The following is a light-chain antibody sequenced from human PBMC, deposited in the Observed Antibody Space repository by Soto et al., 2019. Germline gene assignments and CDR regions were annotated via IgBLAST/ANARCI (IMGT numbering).Light chain of an antibody. V-gene: IGKV1-5*03. CDR2: KAS. J-gene: IGKJ1*01. CDR1: QTISSW. Sequence: DIQMTQSTSTLSGSVGDRVAITCRASQTISSWLAWYQQKPGKAPKLLIYKASTLKSGVPSRFSGSGSGTEFTLTISSLQPDDFATYYCQHYNSHANPFGQGTNLDIK. CDR3: QHYNSHANP.